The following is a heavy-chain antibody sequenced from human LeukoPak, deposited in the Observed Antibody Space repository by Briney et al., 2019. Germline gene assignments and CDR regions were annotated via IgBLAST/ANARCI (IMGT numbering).Heavy chain of an antibody. CDR1: GGSISSGSYY. CDR2: IYTSGST. Sequence: SETLSLTCTVSGGSISSGSYYWSWIRQPAGKGLEWIGRIYTSGSTNYNPSLKSRVTISVDTSKNQFSLKLSSVTAADTAVYYCAKENSGYSSSRYLGRYYYYYMDVWGKGTTVTISS. CDR3: AKENSGYSSSRYLGRYYYYYMDV. J-gene: IGHJ6*03. V-gene: IGHV4-61*02. D-gene: IGHD6-13*01.